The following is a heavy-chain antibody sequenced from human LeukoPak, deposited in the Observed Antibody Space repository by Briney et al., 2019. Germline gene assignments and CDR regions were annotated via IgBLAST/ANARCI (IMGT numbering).Heavy chain of an antibody. D-gene: IGHD3-10*01. CDR3: ARGGRESDYYMDV. CDR1: GYTFPSYG. V-gene: IGHV1-18*01. CDR2: IKGYNGNT. Sequence: ASVKVSCKASGYTFPSYGISWVRPAPGQGLEWMGWIKGYNGNTKNAQKFHGRVTMTTDTSTRTAYMELRSLRSDDTAVYYCARGGRESDYYMDVWGKGTTVTVSS. J-gene: IGHJ6*03.